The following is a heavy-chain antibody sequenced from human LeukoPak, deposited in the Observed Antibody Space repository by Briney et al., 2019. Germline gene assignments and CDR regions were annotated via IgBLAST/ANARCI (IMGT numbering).Heavy chain of an antibody. V-gene: IGHV3-23*01. CDR2: ISTSGGST. CDR3: AKVSSSGDYYDIES. J-gene: IGHJ4*02. D-gene: IGHD3-22*01. Sequence: PGGSLRLSCAASGFTFSSYAMSWVRQAPGKGLEWVSTISTSGGSTYYADSVKGRFTISRDNSKNTLYLQMNSLRAEDTAVYYCAKVSSSGDYYDIESWGQGTLVTVSS. CDR1: GFTFSSYA.